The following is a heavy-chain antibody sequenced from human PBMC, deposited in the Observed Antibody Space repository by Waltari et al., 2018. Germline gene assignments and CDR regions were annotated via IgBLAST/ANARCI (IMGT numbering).Heavy chain of an antibody. D-gene: IGHD3-10*01. CDR2: IKQDGTEK. CDR1: GFMFGGHW. Sequence: VQLVESGGGVMQSGGSLRLYWAASGFMFGGHWVSWVRQDPGKGLEWVANIKQDGTEKIYVDSVKGRFTILRDNAKNSLFLQMNSLRADDTGVYYCARILCDGSKCYNGLDVWGQGTAVTVSS. J-gene: IGHJ6*02. CDR3: ARILCDGSKCYNGLDV. V-gene: IGHV3-7*01.